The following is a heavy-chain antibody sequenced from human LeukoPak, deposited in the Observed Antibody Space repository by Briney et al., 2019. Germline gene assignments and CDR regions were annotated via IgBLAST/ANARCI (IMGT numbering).Heavy chain of an antibody. CDR2: ISWNSGSI. J-gene: IGHJ3*02. V-gene: IGHV3-9*01. CDR3: ARAYYYDSSGYNGDAFDI. D-gene: IGHD3-22*01. CDR1: GFTFSSYA. Sequence: GGSLRLSCAASGFTFSSYAMSWVRHAPGKGLEWVSGISWNSGSIGYADSVKGRFTISRDNAKNSLYLQMNSLRAEDTALYYCARAYYYDSSGYNGDAFDIWGQGTMVTVSS.